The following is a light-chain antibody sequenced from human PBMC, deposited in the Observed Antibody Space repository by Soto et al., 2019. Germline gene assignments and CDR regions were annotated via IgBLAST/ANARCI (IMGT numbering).Light chain of an antibody. CDR1: ISDVGGYNY. Sequence: QSSLNLPASVSESGGQSITISCTGTISDVGGYNYVAWYQQHPGNAPKLMIYEVSNRPSGVSNRFSGSTSGNTASLTISGLQADDEADYYRRSYTSNNTHVFGTGTKVTVL. CDR2: EVS. V-gene: IGLV2-14*01. CDR3: RSYTSNNTHV. J-gene: IGLJ1*01.